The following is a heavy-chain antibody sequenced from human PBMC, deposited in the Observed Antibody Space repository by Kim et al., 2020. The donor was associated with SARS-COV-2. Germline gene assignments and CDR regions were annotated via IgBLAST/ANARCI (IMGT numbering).Heavy chain of an antibody. V-gene: IGHV3-23*03. D-gene: IGHD2-8*02. CDR3: AKASSGGTVEYYFDY. J-gene: IGHJ4*02. Sequence: GGSLRLSCAASGFTFSSYAMSWVRQAPGKGLEWVSVIYSGGSSTYYADSVKGRFTISRDNSKNTLYLQKNSLRAEDTAVYYCAKASSGGTVEYYFDYWGQGTLVTVSS. CDR1: GFTFSSYA. CDR2: IYSGGSST.